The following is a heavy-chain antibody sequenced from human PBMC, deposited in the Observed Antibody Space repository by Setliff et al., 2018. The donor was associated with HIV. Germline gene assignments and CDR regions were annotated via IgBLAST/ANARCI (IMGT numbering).Heavy chain of an antibody. CDR3: ARLGPDGYNSRHDAFDI. CDR1: GGSISSYY. V-gene: IGHV4-4*09. J-gene: IGHJ3*02. CDR2: IYTSGST. D-gene: IGHD5-12*01. Sequence: SETLSLTCTVSGGSISSYYWSWIRQPPGKGLEWIGYIYTSGSTNHNPSLKSRVTISVDTSKNQFSLKLSSVTAADTAVYYCARLGPDGYNSRHDAFDIWGQGTMVTVS.